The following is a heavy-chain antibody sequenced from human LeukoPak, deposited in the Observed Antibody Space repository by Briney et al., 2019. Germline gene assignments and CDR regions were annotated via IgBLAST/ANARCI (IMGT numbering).Heavy chain of an antibody. V-gene: IGHV1-69*01. J-gene: IGHJ5*02. Sequence: SVKVSFKASGGTFSSYAISWVRQAPGQGLEWMGGIIPIFGTANYAQKFQGRVTITADESTSTAYMELSSLRSEDTAMYYCARGPPGRVYDSSKKGLFDPWGQGTLVTVSS. CDR1: GGTFSSYA. D-gene: IGHD3-22*01. CDR3: ARGPPGRVYDSSKKGLFDP. CDR2: IIPIFGTA.